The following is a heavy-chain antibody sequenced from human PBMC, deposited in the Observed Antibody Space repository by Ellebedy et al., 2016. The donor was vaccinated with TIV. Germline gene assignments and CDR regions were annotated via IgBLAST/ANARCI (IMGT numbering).Heavy chain of an antibody. Sequence: SWVRQTPGKGLEWVSSIGASGDTHYPDSVKGRFTISRDNSKNTLFLQLNSLRVEDTAVYYCAKGTTVTTRVGADSWGQGTLVIVSS. V-gene: IGHV3-23*01. CDR3: AKGTTVTTRVGADS. D-gene: IGHD4-17*01. J-gene: IGHJ4*02. CDR2: IGASGDT.